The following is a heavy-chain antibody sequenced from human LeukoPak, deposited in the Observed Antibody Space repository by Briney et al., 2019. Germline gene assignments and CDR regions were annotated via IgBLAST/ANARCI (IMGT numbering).Heavy chain of an antibody. D-gene: IGHD2-2*01. CDR1: GYSISSAYY. J-gene: IGHJ4*02. CDR2: MHHSGST. Sequence: SETLSLTCAVSGYSISSAYYWGWIRQPPGTGLEWIGSMHHSGSTFYNPPLRSRVTVSVDTSKNQFSLKMRFATAADTAVYYCARLGYCSSSDCYPDCWGQGTLVTVSS. V-gene: IGHV4-38-2*01. CDR3: ARLGYCSSSDCYPDC.